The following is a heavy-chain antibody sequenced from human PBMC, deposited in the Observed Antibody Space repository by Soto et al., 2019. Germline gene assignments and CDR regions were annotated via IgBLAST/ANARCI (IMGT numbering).Heavy chain of an antibody. V-gene: IGHV4-31*03. Sequence: QVQLQESGPGLVKPSQTLSLTCTVSGGSISSGGYYWSWIRQHPGKGLEWIGYIYYSGSTYFNPSLKSRLTISVDTAKNQSSLQLSSVTAADTAVYNCARAGHSSSSEGANWFDPWGQGTLVTVSS. J-gene: IGHJ5*02. CDR1: GGSISSGGYY. D-gene: IGHD6-6*01. CDR3: ARAGHSSSSEGANWFDP. CDR2: IYYSGST.